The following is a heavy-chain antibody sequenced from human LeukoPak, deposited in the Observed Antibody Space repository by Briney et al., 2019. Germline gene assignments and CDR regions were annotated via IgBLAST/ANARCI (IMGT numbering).Heavy chain of an antibody. CDR2: IYYSGST. J-gene: IGHJ3*02. CDR3: ARHTAVGGNVAFDI. D-gene: IGHD4-23*01. Sequence: SETLSLTCTVSGGSISTYYWSWIRQPPGKGLEWIGYIYYSGSTNYNPSLNSRVTISVDTSKNQFSLKLSSVTAADTAVYYCARHTAVGGNVAFDIWGHGTMVTVS. V-gene: IGHV4-59*08. CDR1: GGSISTYY.